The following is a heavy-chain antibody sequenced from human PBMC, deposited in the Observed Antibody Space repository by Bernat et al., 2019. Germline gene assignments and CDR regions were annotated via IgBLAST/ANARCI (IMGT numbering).Heavy chain of an antibody. V-gene: IGHV1-46*01. J-gene: IGHJ4*02. D-gene: IGHD3-3*01. Sequence: QVQLVQSGAEVKKPGASVKVSCKASGYTFTSYYMHWVRQAPGQGLEWMGIINPSGGSTSYAQKFQGRVTMTRDTSTSTVYMELSSLRSEDTAVYYCARGPAGTDYDFWSGYYYFDYWGQGTLVTASS. CDR3: ARGPAGTDYDFWSGYYYFDY. CDR1: GYTFTSYY. CDR2: INPSGGST.